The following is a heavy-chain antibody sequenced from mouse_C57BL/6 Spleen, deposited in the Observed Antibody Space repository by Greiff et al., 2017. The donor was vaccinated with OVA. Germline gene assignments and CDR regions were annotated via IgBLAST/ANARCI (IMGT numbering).Heavy chain of an antibody. D-gene: IGHD1-1*01. J-gene: IGHJ1*03. V-gene: IGHV1-39*01. CDR1: GYSFTDYN. CDR3: ASFITSWYFDV. CDR2: INPNYGTT. Sequence: EVHLVESGPELVKPGASVKISCKASGYSFTDYNMNWVKQSNGKSLEWIGVINPNYGTTSYNQKFKGKATLTVDQSSSTAYMQLNSLTSEDSAVYYCASFITSWYFDVWGTGTTVTVSS.